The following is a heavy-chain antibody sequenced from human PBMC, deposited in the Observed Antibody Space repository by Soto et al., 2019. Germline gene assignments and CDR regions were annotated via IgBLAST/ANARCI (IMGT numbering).Heavy chain of an antibody. CDR1: GFTFSSYW. CDR3: ARGDYYDFWSGYYWGWFDP. D-gene: IGHD3-3*01. J-gene: IGHJ5*02. CDR2: INSDGSST. V-gene: IGHV3-74*01. Sequence: GGSLRLSCAASGFTFSSYWMHWVRQAPGKGLVWVSRINSDGSSTSYADSVKGRFTISRDNAKNTLYLQMNSLRAEDTAVYYCARGDYYDFWSGYYWGWFDPWGQGTLVTVSS.